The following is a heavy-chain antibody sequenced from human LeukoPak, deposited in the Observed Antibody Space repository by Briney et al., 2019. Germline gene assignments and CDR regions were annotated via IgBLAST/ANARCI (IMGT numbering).Heavy chain of an antibody. Sequence: GGSLRLSCAASGFTFSSSAMSWVRQVPGKGLEWVSGISASGGSTYYADSVRGRFTISRDNSKNTLYVQMNSLRDEDTAVYYCAKDFVRYNIQFDYWGQGALVTVSS. J-gene: IGHJ4*02. CDR3: AKDFVRYNIQFDY. CDR2: ISASGGST. CDR1: GFTFSSSA. D-gene: IGHD1-1*01. V-gene: IGHV3-23*01.